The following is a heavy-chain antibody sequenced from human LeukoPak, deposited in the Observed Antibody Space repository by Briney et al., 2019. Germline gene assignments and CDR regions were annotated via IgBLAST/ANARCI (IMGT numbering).Heavy chain of an antibody. Sequence: PGGSLRLSCAASGFTFSSYEMNWVRQAPGKGLEWVSYISSSGSTIYYADSVKGRFTISRDNAKNSLYLQMNSLRAEDTAVYYCARDNYFYYYMDVWGKGTTVTISS. CDR1: GFTFSSYE. CDR3: ARDNYFYYYMDV. V-gene: IGHV3-48*03. J-gene: IGHJ6*03. CDR2: ISSSGSTI.